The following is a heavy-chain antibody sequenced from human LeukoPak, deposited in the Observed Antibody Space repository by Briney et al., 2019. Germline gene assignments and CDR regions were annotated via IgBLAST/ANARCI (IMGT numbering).Heavy chain of an antibody. J-gene: IGHJ4*02. CDR1: GGSISSSSYY. Sequence: SETLSLTCTVSGGSISSSSYYWGWIRQPPGKGLEWIGSIYYSGSTYYNPSLKSRVTISVDTSKNQFSLKLSSVTAADTAAYYCARDRPFDYWGQGTLVTVSS. CDR3: ARDRPFDY. CDR2: IYYSGST. V-gene: IGHV4-39*07.